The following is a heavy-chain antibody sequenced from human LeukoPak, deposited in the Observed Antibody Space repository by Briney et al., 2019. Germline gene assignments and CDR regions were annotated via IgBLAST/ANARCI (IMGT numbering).Heavy chain of an antibody. J-gene: IGHJ5*02. D-gene: IGHD2-2*03. CDR1: GYTFTGYY. CDR3: ARGFGYCSSTSCSRGYWFDP. Sequence: SVKVSCKASGYTFTGYYMHWVRQAPGQGLEWMGRIIPILGIANYAQKFQGRVTITADKSTSTAYMELSSLRSEDTAVYYCARGFGYCSSTSCSRGYWFDPWGQGTLVTVSS. V-gene: IGHV1-69*04. CDR2: IIPILGIA.